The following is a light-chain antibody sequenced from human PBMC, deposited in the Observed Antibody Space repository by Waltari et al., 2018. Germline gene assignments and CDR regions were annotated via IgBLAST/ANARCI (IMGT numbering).Light chain of an antibody. V-gene: IGLV2-23*02. CDR1: GSDVGSYNL. Sequence: QSALTQPASVSGSPGQSITISCSGTGSDVGSYNLVSWYQQHPGKAPKLIIYEVNMRPLGVSDRFSGSKSVVTASLTISGLQAEDEAVYFCCSFATNSIVIFGGGTKLTVL. J-gene: IGLJ2*01. CDR3: CSFATNSIVI. CDR2: EVN.